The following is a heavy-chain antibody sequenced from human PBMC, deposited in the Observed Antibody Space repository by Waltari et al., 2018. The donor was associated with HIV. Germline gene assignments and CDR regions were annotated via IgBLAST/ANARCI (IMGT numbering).Heavy chain of an antibody. CDR3: ARDHATIFGGGGRDYGMDV. CDR1: GGSISSGGYD. J-gene: IGHJ6*02. V-gene: IGHV4-31*03. D-gene: IGHD3-3*01. CDR2: IYYSGST. Sequence: QVQLQESGPGLVKPSQPLSLTCTVSGGSISSGGYDWSWIRQHPGKGLEWIGYIYYSGSTYYNPSLKSRVTISVDTSKNQFSLKLSSVTAADTAVYYCARDHATIFGGGGRDYGMDVWGQGTTVTVSS.